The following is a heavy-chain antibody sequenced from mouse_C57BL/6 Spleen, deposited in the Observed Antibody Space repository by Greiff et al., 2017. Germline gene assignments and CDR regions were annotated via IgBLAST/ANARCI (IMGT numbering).Heavy chain of an antibody. Sequence: VQLQQPGAELVKPGASVKLSCKASGYTFTSYWMHWVKQRPGQGLEWIGMIHPNSGSTNYNEKFKSKATLTVEKSSSTAYMQLSSLTSEDSAVFFRVRYYYGSSPYYAMDYWGQGTSVTVSS. CDR3: VRYYYGSSPYYAMDY. V-gene: IGHV1-64*01. CDR1: GYTFTSYW. CDR2: IHPNSGST. J-gene: IGHJ4*01. D-gene: IGHD1-1*01.